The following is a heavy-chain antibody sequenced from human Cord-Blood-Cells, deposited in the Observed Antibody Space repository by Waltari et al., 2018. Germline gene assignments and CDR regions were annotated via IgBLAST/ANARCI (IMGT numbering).Heavy chain of an antibody. D-gene: IGHD3-10*01. J-gene: IGHJ4*02. Sequence: QLQLQESGPGLVKPSETLSLTCTVAGGSISSSSYYLGWTRQPPGKGLEWIGSIYYSGSTYYNPSLKSRVTISVDTSKNQFSLKLSSVTAADTAVYYCARLSMVRGVIDYWGQGTLVTVSS. CDR3: ARLSMVRGVIDY. V-gene: IGHV4-39*01. CDR2: IYYSGST. CDR1: GGSISSSSYY.